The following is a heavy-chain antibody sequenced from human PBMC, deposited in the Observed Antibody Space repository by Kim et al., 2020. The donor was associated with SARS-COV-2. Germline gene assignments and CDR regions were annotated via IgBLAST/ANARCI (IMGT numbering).Heavy chain of an antibody. D-gene: IGHD3-22*01. CDR3: ARDYYDSSNYNTFDV. V-gene: IGHV3-74*01. CDR1: GFTFSSSW. CDR2: LNRDGSRT. Sequence: GGSLRLSCAASGFTFSSSWMHWVRQAPGKGLVWVARLNRDGSRTTYADSVKGRFTISRDNAKNTLYLQMNSLRVEDTAVYFCARDYYDSSNYNTFDVWGQGTMVTVAS. J-gene: IGHJ3*01.